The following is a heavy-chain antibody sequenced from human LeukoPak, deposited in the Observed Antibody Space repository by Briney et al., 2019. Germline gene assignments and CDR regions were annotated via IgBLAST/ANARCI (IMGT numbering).Heavy chain of an antibody. CDR1: GGSISSYY. D-gene: IGHD1-26*01. Sequence: SETLSLTCTVSGGSISSYYWSWIRRPAGKGLEWIGRIYTSESTNYNPSLKSRVTMSVDTSKNQFSLKLSSVTAADTAVYYYAREKVGAAVSYDAFDIWGQGTMVTVSS. CDR3: AREKVGAAVSYDAFDI. J-gene: IGHJ3*02. CDR2: IYTSEST. V-gene: IGHV4-4*07.